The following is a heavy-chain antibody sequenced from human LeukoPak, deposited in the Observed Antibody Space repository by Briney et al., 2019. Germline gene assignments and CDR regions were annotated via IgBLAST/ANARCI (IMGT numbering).Heavy chain of an antibody. Sequence: PGGSLRLSCTASGFTFSYYWMSWVRQAPGKGLEWVANTDSYGSEIYYVDSGKGRFTISRDNAKKSIYLEMNNLRVEDTAVYYCVRDDWGPAEGWGPGTLVTVSS. CDR3: VRDDWGPAEG. CDR2: TDSYGSEI. D-gene: IGHD3-16*01. CDR1: GFTFSYYW. J-gene: IGHJ4*02. V-gene: IGHV3-7*03.